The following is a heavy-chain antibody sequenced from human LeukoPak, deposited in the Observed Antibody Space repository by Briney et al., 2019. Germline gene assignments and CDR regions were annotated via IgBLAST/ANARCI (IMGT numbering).Heavy chain of an antibody. D-gene: IGHD2-21*01. V-gene: IGHV4-59*01. CDR1: GGSISSYY. CDR2: IYYSGST. Sequence: SETLSLTCTVSGGSISSYYWSWIRQPPGKGLEWIGYIYYSGSTNYNPSLKSRVTISVDTSKNQFSLKLSSVTAADTAVYYCARSPVSDPGVVAYFDYWGQGTLVTVSS. CDR3: ARSPVSDPGVVAYFDY. J-gene: IGHJ4*02.